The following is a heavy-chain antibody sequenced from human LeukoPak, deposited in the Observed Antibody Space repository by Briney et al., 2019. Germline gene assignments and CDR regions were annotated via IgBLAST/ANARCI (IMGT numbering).Heavy chain of an antibody. CDR3: ARAGRRLFGVLIPLSFDS. V-gene: IGHV3-23*01. Sequence: GGSLTLSCAPSGFTFTSYAMNCVRQAPGKGLEWVSAISGSGGNTYYAESVKGRFTISRDNSKNSLYLQMTSLRSEETAVYYCARAGRRLFGVLIPLSFDSCGQGTPCTVSS. CDR1: GFTFTSYA. J-gene: IGHJ4*02. CDR2: ISGSGGNT. D-gene: IGHD3-3*01.